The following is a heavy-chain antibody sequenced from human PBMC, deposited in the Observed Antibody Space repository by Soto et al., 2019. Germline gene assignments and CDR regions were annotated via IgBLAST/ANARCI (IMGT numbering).Heavy chain of an antibody. D-gene: IGHD2-2*01. CDR3: ARATPAGSADF. Sequence: QVQLHESGPGLVKPSQTLSLTCTVSGGSVNSGGYYWTWIRQHPGKGLEWIGYIYYSGTAYYNPSLKRRVSISLDPSKNQFSLRLTSVTAADTAVYFCARATPAGSADFWGQGTLVTVSS. CDR1: GGSVNSGGYY. V-gene: IGHV4-31*03. J-gene: IGHJ4*02. CDR2: IYYSGTA.